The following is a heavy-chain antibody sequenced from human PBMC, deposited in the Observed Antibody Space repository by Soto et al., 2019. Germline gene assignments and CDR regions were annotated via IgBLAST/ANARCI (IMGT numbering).Heavy chain of an antibody. Sequence: GASVKVSCKASGYTFTGYYMHWVRQAPGQGLEWMGWINPNSGGTNYAQKFQGWVTMTRDTSISTAYMELSRLRSDDTAVYYCARDGCSSTSCYLRNAFDIWGQGTMVTVSS. CDR2: INPNSGGT. V-gene: IGHV1-2*04. D-gene: IGHD2-2*01. J-gene: IGHJ3*02. CDR3: ARDGCSSTSCYLRNAFDI. CDR1: GYTFTGYY.